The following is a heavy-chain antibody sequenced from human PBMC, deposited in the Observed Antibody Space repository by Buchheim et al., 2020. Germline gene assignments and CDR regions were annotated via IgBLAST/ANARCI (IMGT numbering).Heavy chain of an antibody. Sequence: EVQLLESGGGLVQPGGSLRLSCAASGFTFSDYEINWVRQAPGKGLEWVSYISSSGTTIYYADSVKGRFTISRDNAKNSLYLQMNSLRAEDTAVYYCARGVVVPAALAYYYYYYGMDVWGQGTT. D-gene: IGHD2-2*01. J-gene: IGHJ6*02. CDR1: GFTFSDYE. V-gene: IGHV3-48*03. CDR2: ISSSGTTI. CDR3: ARGVVVPAALAYYYYYYGMDV.